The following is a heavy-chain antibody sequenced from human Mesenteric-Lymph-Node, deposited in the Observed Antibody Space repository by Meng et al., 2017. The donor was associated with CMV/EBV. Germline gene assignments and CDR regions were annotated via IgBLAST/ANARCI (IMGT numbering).Heavy chain of an antibody. CDR2: ISQDGNEK. Sequence: GGSLRLSCAASGFTFNSYGLHWVRQAPGKGLEWVSVISQDGNEKNYADPLRGRFTISRDNSENTLSLQMNRLRAEDTAVYYCAKVDSGSWYRGFFDYWGQGTLVTVSS. CDR1: GFTFNSYG. J-gene: IGHJ4*02. D-gene: IGHD6-13*01. V-gene: IGHV3-30*18. CDR3: AKVDSGSWYRGFFDY.